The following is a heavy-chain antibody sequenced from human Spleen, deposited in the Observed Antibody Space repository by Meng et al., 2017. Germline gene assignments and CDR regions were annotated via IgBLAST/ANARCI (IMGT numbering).Heavy chain of an antibody. V-gene: IGHV4-61*01. CDR2: VYYNGHT. CDR1: GASVSSGSNY. J-gene: IGHJ4*02. CDR3: ARGGGGGYTYGLAY. D-gene: IGHD5-18*01. Sequence: QVALPESGPGLVRPSETLSLTCSVSGASVSSGSNYWTWIRQPPGKGLEWIGYVYYNGHTSYKPSLKSRVTISMDTSKRQFSLKLTSVTAADAAVYYCARGGGGGYTYGLAYWGQGILVTVSS.